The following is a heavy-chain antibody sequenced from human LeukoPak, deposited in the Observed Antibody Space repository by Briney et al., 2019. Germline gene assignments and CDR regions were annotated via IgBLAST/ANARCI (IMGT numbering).Heavy chain of an antibody. CDR1: GGTFSNYA. CDR2: IIPMFGTT. D-gene: IGHD3-10*01. J-gene: IGHJ4*02. V-gene: IGHV1-69*13. CDR3: ARDRQISYYASGSRYYFDY. Sequence: SVKVSCRTSGGTFSNYAISWVRQAPGQGLEWMGGIIPMFGTTNYAQKFQGRVMITADESTSTAYMELSSLRSEDTAVYYCARDRQISYYASGSRYYFDYWGQGTLVTVSS.